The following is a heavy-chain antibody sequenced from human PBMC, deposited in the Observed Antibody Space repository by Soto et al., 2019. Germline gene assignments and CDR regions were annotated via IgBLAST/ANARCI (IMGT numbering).Heavy chain of an antibody. D-gene: IGHD1-7*01. CDR3: ARHLFATTRRYYFDY. Sequence: SETLSLTCTVSGGSISSSSYYWAWIRQSPEKGLEWIATIYFSGYTYYNPSLKSRVTISIDTSKSQFSLKLSSVTAADTAVYYCARHLFATTRRYYFDYWGQGTLVTVSS. CDR1: GGSISSSSYY. J-gene: IGHJ4*02. V-gene: IGHV4-39*01. CDR2: IYFSGYT.